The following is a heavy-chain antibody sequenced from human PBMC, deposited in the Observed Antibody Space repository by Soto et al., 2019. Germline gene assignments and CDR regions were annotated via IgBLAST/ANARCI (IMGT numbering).Heavy chain of an antibody. V-gene: IGHV1-69*01. CDR1: GGTFSSYA. CDR3: AREGPDYYGSGSYQYYYGMDV. Sequence: QVQLVQSGAEVKKPGSSVKVSCKASGGTFSSYAISWVRQAPGQGLEWMGGIISIFGTANYAQKFQGRVTITADESTSTAYMELSSLRSEDTAVYYCAREGPDYYGSGSYQYYYGMDVWGQGTTVTVSS. J-gene: IGHJ6*02. CDR2: IISIFGTA. D-gene: IGHD3-10*01.